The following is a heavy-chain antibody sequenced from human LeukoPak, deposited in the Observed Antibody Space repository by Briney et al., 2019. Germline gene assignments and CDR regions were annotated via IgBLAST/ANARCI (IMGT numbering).Heavy chain of an antibody. Sequence: GGSLRLSCAASGFTFSSYWTHWVRQAPGKGLVWVSRINSDGSSTSYADSVKGRFTISRDNAKNTLYLQMNSLRAEDTAVYYCARTAGHYDFWSGYFYYFDYWGQGTLVTVSS. D-gene: IGHD3-3*01. CDR1: GFTFSSYW. J-gene: IGHJ4*02. V-gene: IGHV3-74*01. CDR2: INSDGSST. CDR3: ARTAGHYDFWSGYFYYFDY.